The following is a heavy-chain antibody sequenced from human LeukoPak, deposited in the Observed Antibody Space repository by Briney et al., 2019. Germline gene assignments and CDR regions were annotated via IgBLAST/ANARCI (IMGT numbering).Heavy chain of an antibody. CDR2: IYYSGST. J-gene: IGHJ3*02. CDR1: GGSISSYY. D-gene: IGHD4-23*01. V-gene: IGHV4-59*01. Sequence: SETLSLTCTVSGGSISSYYSSWIRQPPGKGLEGSGDIYYSGSTNYNPSLKSRVTISVDTSKNQFSLKLSSLTAADTAVYYCARLSRTVGRDAFDIWGQGTMVTVSS. CDR3: ARLSRTVGRDAFDI.